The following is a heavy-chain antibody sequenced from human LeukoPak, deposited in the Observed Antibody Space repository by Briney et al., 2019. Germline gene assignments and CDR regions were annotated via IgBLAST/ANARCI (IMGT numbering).Heavy chain of an antibody. CDR3: ASSGWFHRWFDP. J-gene: IGHJ5*02. CDR2: IYYSGST. V-gene: IGHV4-30-4*01. Sequence: SQTLSLTCTVSGGSISSGDYYWSWIRQPPGKGLEWIGYIYYSGSTYYNPSLKSRVTISVDTSKNQFSPKLSSVTAADTAVYYCASSGWFHRWFDPWGQGTLVTVSS. D-gene: IGHD6-19*01. CDR1: GGSISSGDYY.